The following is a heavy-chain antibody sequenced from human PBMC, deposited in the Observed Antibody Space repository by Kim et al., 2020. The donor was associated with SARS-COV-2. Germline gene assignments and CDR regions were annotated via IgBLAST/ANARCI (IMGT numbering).Heavy chain of an antibody. CDR1: GYTFANFY. CDR3: ARPVDGYAEFFQH. Sequence: ASVKVSCKASGYTFANFYIHWVRRAPGQGLEWVGTINPSGETTNFAQRFQGRVTMTRDTSTSTVYLELNNLRSEDTAVYYCARPVDGYAEFFQHWGQGT. D-gene: IGHD5-18*01. V-gene: IGHV1-46*01. CDR2: INPSGETT. J-gene: IGHJ1*01.